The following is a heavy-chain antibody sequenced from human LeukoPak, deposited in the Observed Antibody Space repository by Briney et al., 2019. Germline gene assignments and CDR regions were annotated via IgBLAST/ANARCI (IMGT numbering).Heavy chain of an antibody. Sequence: ASVKVSCKASVCTFTNFYIHWVRQAPGQGLEWMGWMNPNSGDTSYAREFQDRVTMTRDTSLNTAYMELSRLRSDDTAVYFCARRPINCIIANCYVDYWGQGTLVTVSS. D-gene: IGHD3-3*02. CDR3: ARRPINCIIANCYVDY. CDR2: MNPNSGDT. J-gene: IGHJ4*02. CDR1: VCTFTNFY. V-gene: IGHV1-2*02.